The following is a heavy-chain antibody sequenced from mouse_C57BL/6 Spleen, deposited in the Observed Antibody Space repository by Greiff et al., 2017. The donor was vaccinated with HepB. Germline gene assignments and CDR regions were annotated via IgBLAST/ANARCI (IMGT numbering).Heavy chain of an antibody. J-gene: IGHJ2*01. D-gene: IGHD1-1*01. V-gene: IGHV14-1*01. CDR3: TTIYYYGSSLPGFDY. CDR1: GFNIKDYY. CDR2: IDPEDGDT. Sequence: EVQLQQSGAELVRPGASVKLSCTASGFNIKDYYMHWVKQRPEQGLEWIGRIDPEDGDTESAPKFQGKATMTADTSSNTAYLQLSSLTSEDTAVYYCTTIYYYGSSLPGFDYWGQGTTLTVSS.